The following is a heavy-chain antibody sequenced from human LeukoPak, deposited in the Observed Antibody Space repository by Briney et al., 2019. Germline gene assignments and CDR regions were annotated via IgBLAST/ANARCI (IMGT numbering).Heavy chain of an antibody. CDR2: IYYSGNT. D-gene: IGHD5-18*01. J-gene: IGHJ4*02. CDR1: GGSISRGDYY. CDR3: ARAPRDTNSWYYFDY. Sequence: SETLSLTCIVSGGSISRGDYYWSWIRQHPGKGLEWIGYIYYSGNTYYNPSLKSRVTISVDTSNNQFSLNLNSVTAADTAVYYCARAPRDTNSWYYFDYWGQGTLVSVSS. V-gene: IGHV4-31*02.